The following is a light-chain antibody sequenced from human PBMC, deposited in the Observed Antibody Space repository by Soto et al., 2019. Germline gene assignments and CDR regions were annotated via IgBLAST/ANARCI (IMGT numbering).Light chain of an antibody. V-gene: IGKV1-33*01. CDR1: QDISNY. J-gene: IGKJ4*01. CDR3: QQYDNLPLT. CDR2: DAS. Sequence: DLQMTQSPSSLSASVGDRVTITCQASQDISNYLNWYQQKPGKAPKLLIYDASNLETGVPSRFSGSGAVTDFTFTISSLHPEDIATYYCQQYDNLPLTFGGGTKVEIK.